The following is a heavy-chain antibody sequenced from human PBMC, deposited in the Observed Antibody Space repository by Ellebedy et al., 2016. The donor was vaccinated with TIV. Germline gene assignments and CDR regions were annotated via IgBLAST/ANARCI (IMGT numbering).Heavy chain of an antibody. V-gene: IGHV2-70*11. CDR3: ARTRHHYCSGGSCSSRSEGYYYYGMDV. Sequence: SGPTLVKPTQTLTLTCTFSGFSLSTSGMCVSWIRQPPGKALEWLARIDWDDDKYYSTSLKTRLTISKDTSKNQVVLTMTNMDPVDTATYYYARTRHHYCSGGSCSSRSEGYYYYGMDVWGQGTTVTVSS. D-gene: IGHD2-15*01. J-gene: IGHJ6*02. CDR2: IDWDDDK. CDR1: GFSLSTSGMC.